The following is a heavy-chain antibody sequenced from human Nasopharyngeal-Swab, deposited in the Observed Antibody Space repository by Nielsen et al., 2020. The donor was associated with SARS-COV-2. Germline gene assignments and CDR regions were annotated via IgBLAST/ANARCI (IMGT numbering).Heavy chain of an antibody. V-gene: IGHV3-73*01. CDR3: TRCGGGCYSGRDY. J-gene: IGHJ4*02. CDR1: GFTFSADY. D-gene: IGHD2-21*02. Sequence: GESLKISWAASGFTFSADYMDWVRQAPGKGLERVGRNRSKGNNYATANAASVNGRFIIFRDDPTNTAYLQMNSLKTEDTAVYYCTRCGGGCYSGRDYWGQGTLVTVSS. CDR2: NRSKGNNYAT.